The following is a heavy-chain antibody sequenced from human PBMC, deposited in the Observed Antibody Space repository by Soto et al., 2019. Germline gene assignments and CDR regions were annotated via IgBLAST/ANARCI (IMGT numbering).Heavy chain of an antibody. V-gene: IGHV4-39*01. J-gene: IGHJ4*02. Sequence: QLQLQESGPGLVKPSETLSLTCTVSGGSISSSSYYWGWIRQPPGKGLEWIGSIYYSGSTYYNPSLKSRVAISVDTSNNQCSLKLSSVTAADTAVYYCAGQGDYGSDFDYWGQGTLVTVSS. D-gene: IGHD4-17*01. CDR3: AGQGDYGSDFDY. CDR1: GGSISSSSYY. CDR2: IYYSGST.